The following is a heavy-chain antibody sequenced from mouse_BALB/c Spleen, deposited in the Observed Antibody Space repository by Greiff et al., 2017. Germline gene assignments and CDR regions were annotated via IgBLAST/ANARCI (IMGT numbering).Heavy chain of an antibody. V-gene: IGHV2-9*02. Sequence: QVQLKESGPGLVAPSQSLSITCTVSGFSLTSYGVHWVRQPPGKGLEWLGVIWAGGSTNYNSALMSRLSISKDNSKSQVFLKMNSLQTDDTAMYYCARYGGNYVRFAYWGQGTLVTVSA. D-gene: IGHD1-1*02. CDR2: IWAGGST. CDR1: GFSLTSYG. J-gene: IGHJ3*01. CDR3: ARYGGNYVRFAY.